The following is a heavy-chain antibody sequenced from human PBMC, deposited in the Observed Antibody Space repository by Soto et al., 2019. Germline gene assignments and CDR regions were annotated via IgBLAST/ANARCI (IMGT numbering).Heavy chain of an antibody. J-gene: IGHJ6*02. Sequence: EVQLVESGGGLVQPGGSLKLSCAASGFTFSGSAMHWVRQASGKGLEWVGRIRSKANSYATAYAASVKGRFTISRDDSKNTAYLQMNRLKTDDTAVYYCTRHDSNYDFWSGSPPRYGMDVWGQGTTVTVSS. CDR2: IRSKANSYAT. V-gene: IGHV3-73*01. D-gene: IGHD3-3*01. CDR3: TRHDSNYDFWSGSPPRYGMDV. CDR1: GFTFSGSA.